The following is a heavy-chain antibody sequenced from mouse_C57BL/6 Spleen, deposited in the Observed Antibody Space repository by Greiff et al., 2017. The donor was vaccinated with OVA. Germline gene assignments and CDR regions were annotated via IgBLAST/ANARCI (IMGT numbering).Heavy chain of an antibody. CDR1: GYTFTDYE. D-gene: IGHD1-1*01. Sequence: QVQLQQSGAELVRPGASVTLSCKASGYTFTDYEMHWVKQTPVHGLEWIGAIDPETGGTAYNQKFTGKAILTADKSSSTAYMELRSLTSEDSAVYYCTRITTVVAPGYWGQGTTLTVSS. CDR2: IDPETGGT. CDR3: TRITTVVAPGY. V-gene: IGHV1-15*01. J-gene: IGHJ2*01.